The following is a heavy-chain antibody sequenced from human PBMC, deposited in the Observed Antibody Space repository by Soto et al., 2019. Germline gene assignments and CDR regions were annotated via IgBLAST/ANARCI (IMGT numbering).Heavy chain of an antibody. V-gene: IGHV1-69*02. CDR3: ASASMVRGVTDYYCYMDV. Sequence: QVQLVQSGAEVKKPGSSVKVSCKASGGTFSSYTISWVRQAPGQGLEWMGRIIPILGIANYAQKFQGRVTITAYKSTSTAYMELSSLRSEDKAVYYCASASMVRGVTDYYCYMDVWGKGTTVTVSS. CDR2: IIPILGIA. CDR1: GGTFSSYT. D-gene: IGHD3-10*01. J-gene: IGHJ6*03.